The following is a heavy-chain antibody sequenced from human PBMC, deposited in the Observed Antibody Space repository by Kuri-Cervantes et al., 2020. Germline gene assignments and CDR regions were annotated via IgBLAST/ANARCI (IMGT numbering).Heavy chain of an antibody. CDR2: ISGSGDKT. V-gene: IGHV3-23*01. CDR1: GFTFDDYA. Sequence: LSLTCAASGFTFDDYAMHWVRQAPGKGLEWVSSISGSGDKTYYADSVKGRFTISRDNSKNTLYLQMNSLRAEDTAVYYCAKGGSYDILTGYRHYYTFNTMDVWGQGTTVTVSS. CDR3: AKGGSYDILTGYRHYYTFNTMDV. D-gene: IGHD3-9*01. J-gene: IGHJ6*02.